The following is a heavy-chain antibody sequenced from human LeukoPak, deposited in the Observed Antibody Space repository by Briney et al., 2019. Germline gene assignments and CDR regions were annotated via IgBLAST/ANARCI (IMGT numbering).Heavy chain of an antibody. J-gene: IGHJ4*02. Sequence: SETLSLTCTVSGGSISSYYWSWIRQPPGKGLEWIGYIYYSGSTNYNPSLESRVTISVDTSKNQFSLKLSSVTAADTAVYYCARGVLKQWLGLYYFDYWGQGTLVTVSS. CDR2: IYYSGST. D-gene: IGHD6-19*01. V-gene: IGHV4-59*01. CDR1: GGSISSYY. CDR3: ARGVLKQWLGLYYFDY.